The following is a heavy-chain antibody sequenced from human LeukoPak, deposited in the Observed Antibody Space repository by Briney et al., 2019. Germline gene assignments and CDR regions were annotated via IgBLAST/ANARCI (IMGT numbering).Heavy chain of an antibody. J-gene: IGHJ4*02. Sequence: PGGSLRLSCSASGFTFRSYAMHWVRQAPGKGLEYVSAISSNGGSTYYADSVKGRFTISRDNSKNTLYLQMSSLRAEDTAVYYSVKGQYYGSGSKNHMDYWGQGTLVTVSS. CDR2: ISSNGGST. V-gene: IGHV3-64D*06. D-gene: IGHD3-10*01. CDR1: GFTFRSYA. CDR3: VKGQYYGSGSKNHMDY.